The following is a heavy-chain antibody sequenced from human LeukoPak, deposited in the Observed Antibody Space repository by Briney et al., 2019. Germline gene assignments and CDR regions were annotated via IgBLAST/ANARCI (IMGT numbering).Heavy chain of an antibody. V-gene: IGHV3-30-3*01. Sequence: RRSLRLSCAASGFTFSSYAMHWVRQAPGKGLEWVAVISYDGSNKYYADSVKGRFTISRDNSKNTLYLQMNSLRAEDTAVYYCARDFMGRLDYWGQGTLVTVSS. J-gene: IGHJ4*02. CDR3: ARDFMGRLDY. D-gene: IGHD3-10*01. CDR1: GFTFSSYA. CDR2: ISYDGSNK.